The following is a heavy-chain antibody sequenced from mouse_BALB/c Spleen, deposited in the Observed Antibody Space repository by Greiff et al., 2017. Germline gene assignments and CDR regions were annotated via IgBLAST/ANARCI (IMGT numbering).Heavy chain of an antibody. CDR2: IWWDDDK. D-gene: IGHD2-1*01. CDR1: GFSLSTSGMG. V-gene: IGHV8-12*01. CDR3: ARREGNYGSAMDY. J-gene: IGHJ4*01. Sequence: QVTLKESGPGILQPSQTLSLTCSFSGFSLSTSGMGVGWIRQPSGKGLEWLAHIWWDDDKRYNPALKSRLTISKDTSSNQVFLKIASVDTADTATYYCARREGNYGSAMDYWGQGTSVTVSS.